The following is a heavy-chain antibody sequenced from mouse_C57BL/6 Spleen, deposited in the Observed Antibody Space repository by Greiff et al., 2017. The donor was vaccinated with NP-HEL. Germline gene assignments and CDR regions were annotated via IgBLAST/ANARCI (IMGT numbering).Heavy chain of an antibody. J-gene: IGHJ3*01. V-gene: IGHV1-85*01. CDR2: IYPRDGST. CDR1: GYTFTSYD. D-gene: IGHD1-1*01. Sequence: QVQLQQSGPELVKPGASVKLSCKASGYTFTSYDINWVKQRPGQGLEWIGWIYPRDGSTKYNEKFKGKATLTVDTSSSTAYMELHSLTSEDSAVYFCAIPTTVEGFAYWGQGTLGTVSA. CDR3: AIPTTVEGFAY.